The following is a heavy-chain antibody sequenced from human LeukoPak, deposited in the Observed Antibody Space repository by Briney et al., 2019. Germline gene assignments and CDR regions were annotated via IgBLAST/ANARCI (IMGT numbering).Heavy chain of an antibody. D-gene: IGHD4-17*01. CDR3: ARDVYGDYPSYYYYMDV. V-gene: IGHV1-18*01. J-gene: IGHJ6*03. CDR2: ISVYNGNT. Sequence: ASVKVSCKASGYTFTSYGISWVRQAPGQGLEWMGWISVYNGNTNYAQKLQGRVTMTTDTSTSTAYMELRSLRSDDTAVYYCARDVYGDYPSYYYYMDVWGKGTTVTISS. CDR1: GYTFTSYG.